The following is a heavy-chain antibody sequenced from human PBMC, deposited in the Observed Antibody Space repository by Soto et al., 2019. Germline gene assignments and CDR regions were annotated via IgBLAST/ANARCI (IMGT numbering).Heavy chain of an antibody. CDR2: IIGSAYTT. Sequence: GGSLRLSCAASGFTFSSYTMSWVRQAPGEGLEWVSAIIGSAYTTYYAGSVKGRFTISRDNSKNTLYLQMNDLRGEDTAVYYWARDDCSTAFCYAAWGQGTLVTVSS. V-gene: IGHV3-23*01. J-gene: IGHJ4*02. CDR1: GFTFSSYT. CDR3: ARDDCSTAFCYAA. D-gene: IGHD2-2*01.